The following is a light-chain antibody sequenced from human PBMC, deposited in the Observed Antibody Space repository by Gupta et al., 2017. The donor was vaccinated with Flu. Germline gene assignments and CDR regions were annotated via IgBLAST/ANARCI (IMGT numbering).Light chain of an antibody. CDR3: QQYNSYPPT. J-gene: IGKJ5*01. CDR2: DAS. V-gene: IGKV1-16*01. Sequence: DIQMTPSLSSLSASVGDRVTITCRASQGIINNLAWCQQKPGQAPKSLIHDASSLQSGVPARCSGSGSRTDFTLTISSLQPEDVATYYCQQYNSYPPTFGQGTRLDIK. CDR1: QGIINN.